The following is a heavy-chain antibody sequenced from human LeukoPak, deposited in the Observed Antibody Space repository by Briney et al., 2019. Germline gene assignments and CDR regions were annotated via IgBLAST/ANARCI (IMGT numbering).Heavy chain of an antibody. J-gene: IGHJ2*01. V-gene: IGHV4-59*01. D-gene: IGHD3-22*01. CDR2: ISYSGST. CDR3: ARDPDYYDSSGSSGYFDL. Sequence: PSETLSLTCTVSGGSINNYYWNWIRQPPGKGLEWIESISYSGSTYYNPSLKSRVTISVDTSKNQFSLKLSSVTAADTAVYYCARDPDYYDSSGSSGYFDLWGRGTLVTVSS. CDR1: GGSINNYY.